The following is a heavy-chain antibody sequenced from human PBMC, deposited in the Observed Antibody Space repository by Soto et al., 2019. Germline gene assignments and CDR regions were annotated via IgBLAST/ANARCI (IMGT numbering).Heavy chain of an antibody. CDR2: IIPIFGTA. CDR1: GGTFSSYA. Sequence: ASVKVSCKASGGTFSSYAISWVRQAPGQGLEWMGGIIPIFGTANYAQKFQGRVTITADESTSTAYMELSSLRSEDTAVYYCARERIYYGSGSPGPSDYWGQGTLVTVSS. J-gene: IGHJ4*02. D-gene: IGHD3-10*01. CDR3: ARERIYYGSGSPGPSDY. V-gene: IGHV1-69*13.